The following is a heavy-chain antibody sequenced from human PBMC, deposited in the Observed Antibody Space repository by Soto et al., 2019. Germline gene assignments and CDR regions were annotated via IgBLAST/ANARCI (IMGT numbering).Heavy chain of an antibody. CDR2: IYWDDDK. V-gene: IGHV2-5*02. Sequence: QITLKESGPTLVKPTQTLTLTCTFSGFSLSTSGVGVGWIRQPPGKALEWLALIYWDDDKRYSPSLRSRLTLTKDTSKNQVVLTMTNMDPVDTATYYCVHRGSATYIDYWGQGTLVTVSS. J-gene: IGHJ4*02. CDR1: GFSLSTSGVG. CDR3: VHRGSATYIDY. D-gene: IGHD1-1*01.